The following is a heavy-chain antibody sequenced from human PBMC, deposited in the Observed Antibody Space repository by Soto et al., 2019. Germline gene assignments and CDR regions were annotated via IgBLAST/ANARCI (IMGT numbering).Heavy chain of an antibody. V-gene: IGHV1-69*12. CDR2: IIPMYDIR. CDR1: GGIFSNYG. D-gene: IGHD6-6*01. J-gene: IGHJ6*02. CDR3: ARDVGPPYSNSHYGMDA. Sequence: QDQLVQSETEVKKPGSSVKVSCKASGGIFSNYGISWVRQAPGQGLEWMGGIIPMYDIRDYAQKFQGRLTITADESTRTAYMELSSLRSEDTAVYYCARDVGPPYSNSHYGMDAWGQGTTVTVSS.